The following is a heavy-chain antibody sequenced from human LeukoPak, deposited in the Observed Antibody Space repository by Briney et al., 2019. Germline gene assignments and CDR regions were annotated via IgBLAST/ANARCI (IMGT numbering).Heavy chain of an antibody. CDR1: GFTFSSYG. Sequence: GRSLRLSCAASGFTFSSYGMHWVRQAPGKGLEWVAVISHDGSNKYYADSVKGRFTISRDNSKNTLYLQMNSLRAEDTAVYYCAKVSRYGDDGEYFQHWGQGTLVTVSS. CDR2: ISHDGSNK. J-gene: IGHJ1*01. V-gene: IGHV3-30*18. D-gene: IGHD4-17*01. CDR3: AKVSRYGDDGEYFQH.